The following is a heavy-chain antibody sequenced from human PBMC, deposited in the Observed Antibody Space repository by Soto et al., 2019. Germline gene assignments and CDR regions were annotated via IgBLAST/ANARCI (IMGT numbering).Heavy chain of an antibody. Sequence: GESLKISCKGSGYSLTSYWIGWVRQMHGKGLEWMGIIYPGDSDTRYSPSFQGQVTISADKSISTAYLQWSSLKASDTAMYYCARHGVGDILTGQPDYWGQGTLVTVSS. V-gene: IGHV5-51*01. CDR3: ARHGVGDILTGQPDY. CDR2: IYPGDSDT. CDR1: GYSLTSYW. D-gene: IGHD3-9*01. J-gene: IGHJ4*02.